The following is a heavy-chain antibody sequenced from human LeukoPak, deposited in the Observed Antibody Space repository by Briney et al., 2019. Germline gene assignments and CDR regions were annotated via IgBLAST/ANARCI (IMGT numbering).Heavy chain of an antibody. J-gene: IGHJ6*03. Sequence: SETLSLTCTVSGGSISSYYWTWIRQPPGKGLEWIGYIYYSGSTNYNPSLKSRVTISVDTSKNQFSLKLSSVTAADTAVYYCARVGTYYYYYMDVWGKGTTVTVSS. CDR1: GGSISSYY. D-gene: IGHD1-1*01. V-gene: IGHV4-59*01. CDR3: ARVGTYYYYYMDV. CDR2: IYYSGST.